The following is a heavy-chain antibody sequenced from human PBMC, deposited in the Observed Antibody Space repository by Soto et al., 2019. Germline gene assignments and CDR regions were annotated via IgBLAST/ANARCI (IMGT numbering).Heavy chain of an antibody. CDR3: ARDPAFTIFGVVPPTNYYYYGMDV. V-gene: IGHV3-30-3*01. Sequence: PGGSLRLSCAASGFTFSSYAMHWVRQAPGKGLEWVAVISYDGSNKYYADSVKGRFTISRDNSKNTLYLQMNSLRAEDTAVYYCARDPAFTIFGVVPPTNYYYYGMDVWGQGTTVTVSS. D-gene: IGHD3-3*01. CDR2: ISYDGSNK. CDR1: GFTFSSYA. J-gene: IGHJ6*02.